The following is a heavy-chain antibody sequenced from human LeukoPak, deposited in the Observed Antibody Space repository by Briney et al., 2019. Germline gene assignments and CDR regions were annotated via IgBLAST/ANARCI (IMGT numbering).Heavy chain of an antibody. Sequence: ASVKVSCKASGYTFTGYYMHWVRQAPGQGLEWMGWINPNSGITNYAQKFQGRVTMTRDTSISTAYMELSRLRSEDTAVYYCARDRVQYFDWLLPEAYYYYGMDVWGQGTTVTVSS. V-gene: IGHV1-2*02. CDR2: INPNSGIT. CDR3: ARDRVQYFDWLLPEAYYYYGMDV. D-gene: IGHD3-9*01. J-gene: IGHJ6*02. CDR1: GYTFTGYY.